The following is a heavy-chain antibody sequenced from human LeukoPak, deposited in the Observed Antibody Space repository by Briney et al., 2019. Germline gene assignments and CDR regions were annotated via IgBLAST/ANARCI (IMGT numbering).Heavy chain of an antibody. V-gene: IGHV1-46*01. D-gene: IGHD3-22*01. CDR3: ARSSNYYESSGYYAKSRRDFDY. Sequence: ASVKLSCKSSGYTFTSYYMHWVRQAPGQGLEWMGIINPSGGSTSYAQKFQGRVTMTRATSTSTVYMGLSSLRSEDTAVYYCARSSNYYESSGYYAKSRRDFDYWGQGTLVTVSS. CDR2: INPSGGST. CDR1: GYTFTSYY. J-gene: IGHJ4*02.